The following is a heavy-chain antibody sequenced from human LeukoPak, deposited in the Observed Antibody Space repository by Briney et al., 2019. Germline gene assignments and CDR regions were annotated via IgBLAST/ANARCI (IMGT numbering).Heavy chain of an antibody. J-gene: IGHJ4*02. CDR2: ISGSGGST. V-gene: IGHV3-23*01. Sequence: GGSLRLSCAASGFTFSSYAMSWVRQAPGKGLEWVSAISGSGGSTYYADSVKGRFTISRDNSKNTLYLQMNSLRAEDTAVYYCAKRVEYSSSSGGYFDYWGQGTLVTVSS. CDR1: GFTFSSYA. D-gene: IGHD6-6*01. CDR3: AKRVEYSSSSGGYFDY.